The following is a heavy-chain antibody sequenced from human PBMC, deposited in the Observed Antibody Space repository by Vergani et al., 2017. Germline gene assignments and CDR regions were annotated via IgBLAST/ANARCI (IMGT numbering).Heavy chain of an antibody. CDR2: ISWNSGSF. D-gene: IGHD3-10*01. V-gene: IGHV3-9*01. J-gene: IGHJ4*02. CDR3: AKDIVLYYYGSGSPPAIDY. Sequence: VQLVESGGGLVKPGGSLRLSCAASGFIFDDYAMHWVRQAPGKGREWVSGISWNSGSFGYADSVKGRFTISRDNAKNSLFLQMNSLRAEDTALYYCAKDIVLYYYGSGSPPAIDYWGQGTLVTVSS. CDR1: GFIFDDYA.